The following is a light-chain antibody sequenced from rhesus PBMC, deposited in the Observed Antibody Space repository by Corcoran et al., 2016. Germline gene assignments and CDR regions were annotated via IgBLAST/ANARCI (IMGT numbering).Light chain of an antibody. V-gene: IGKV1-43*02. Sequence: DIQMTQSPSSLSASVGDRVTITCRASQDIKTYVNWYQQKPGKPPKRVIYKTSNVDSGVPLNFIGSGSGTDFTLTISSLEPEDFGTYYWLQYNTVPYSFGQGTKVEIK. CDR2: KTS. J-gene: IGKJ2*01. CDR1: QDIKTY. CDR3: LQYNTVPYS.